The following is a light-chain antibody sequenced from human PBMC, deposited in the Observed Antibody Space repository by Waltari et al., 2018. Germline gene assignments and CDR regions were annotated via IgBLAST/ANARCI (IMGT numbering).Light chain of an antibody. CDR2: EVS. CDR3: CSYGGASARL. V-gene: IGLV2-23*02. Sequence: QSALTQPASVSGSPGQSITISCTGSSNYVGSYNLFSCYKQHPGEAPTLILYEVSKRPSGVSDRFSGSKSGNTASLTISGLRPEDEADYYCCSYGGASARLFGGGTKVTVL. CDR1: SNYVGSYNL. J-gene: IGLJ2*01.